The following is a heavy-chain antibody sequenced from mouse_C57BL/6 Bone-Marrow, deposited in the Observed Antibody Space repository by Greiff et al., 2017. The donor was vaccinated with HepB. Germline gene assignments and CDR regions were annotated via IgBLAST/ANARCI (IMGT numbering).Heavy chain of an antibody. Sequence: EVQLQQSGPELVKPGASVKISCKASGYTFTDYYMNWVKQSHGKSLEWIGDINPNNGGTSYNQKFKGKATLTVDKSSSTAYMELRSLTSEDSAVYYCARGGGYGSSYDYFDYWGQGTTLTVSS. CDR2: INPNNGGT. CDR1: GYTFTDYY. D-gene: IGHD1-1*01. V-gene: IGHV1-26*01. CDR3: ARGGGYGSSYDYFDY. J-gene: IGHJ2*01.